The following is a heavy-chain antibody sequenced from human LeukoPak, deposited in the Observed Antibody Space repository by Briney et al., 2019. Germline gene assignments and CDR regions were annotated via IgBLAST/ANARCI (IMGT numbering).Heavy chain of an antibody. CDR1: GFTFSSYV. D-gene: IGHD6-13*01. J-gene: IGHJ4*02. V-gene: IGHV3-23*01. CDR3: ARVGSIAAAGTPDY. CDR2: ISGSGGYS. Sequence: AGGSLRLSCAASGFTFSSYVMTWVRQAPGKGPEWVSGISGSGGYSSHADSVKGRFTISRDNSKNTLYLHMNSLRAEDTAVYYCARVGSIAAAGTPDYWGQGTLVTVSS.